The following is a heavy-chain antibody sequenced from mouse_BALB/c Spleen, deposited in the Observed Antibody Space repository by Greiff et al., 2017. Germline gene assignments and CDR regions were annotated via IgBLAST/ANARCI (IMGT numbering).Heavy chain of an antibody. Sequence: VQLQQSGPGLVQPSQSLSITCTVSGFSLTSYGVHWVRQSPGKGLEWLGVIWSGGSTDYNAAFISRLSISKDNSKSQVFFKMNSLQADDTAIYYCARNQGRWLLRYFDVWGAGTTVTVSS. CDR1: GFSLTSYG. CDR3: ARNQGRWLLRYFDV. V-gene: IGHV2-4-1*01. D-gene: IGHD2-3*01. J-gene: IGHJ1*01. CDR2: IWSGGST.